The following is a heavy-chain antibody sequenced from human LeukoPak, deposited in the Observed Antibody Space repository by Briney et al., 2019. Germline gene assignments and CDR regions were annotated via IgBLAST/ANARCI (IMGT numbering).Heavy chain of an antibody. CDR2: IYYSGST. V-gene: IGHV4-59*01. CDR1: GGSISSYY. D-gene: IGHD5-24*01. J-gene: IGHJ3*02. CDR3: AREGRDGYNFHGDAFDI. Sequence: PSETPSLTCTVSGGSISSYYWSWIRQPPGKGLEWIGYIYYSGSTNYNPSLKSRVTISVDTSKNQFSLKLSSVTAADTAVYYCAREGRDGYNFHGDAFDIWGQGTMVTVSS.